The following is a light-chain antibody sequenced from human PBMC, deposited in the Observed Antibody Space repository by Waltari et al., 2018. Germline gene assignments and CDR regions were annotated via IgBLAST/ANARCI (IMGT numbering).Light chain of an antibody. V-gene: IGLV2-23*01. CDR1: SSDVGNYNL. CDR3: CSYAGSYTWV. CDR2: DDN. Sequence: QSALTQPASVSGSPGQSITISCTGTSSDVGNYNLVSWYQQYPGKAPKVMIYDDNRRPSGVSDRFPGSKSGNTASLTISGVQAEDEADYYCCSYAGSYTWVFGGGTKLTVL. J-gene: IGLJ3*02.